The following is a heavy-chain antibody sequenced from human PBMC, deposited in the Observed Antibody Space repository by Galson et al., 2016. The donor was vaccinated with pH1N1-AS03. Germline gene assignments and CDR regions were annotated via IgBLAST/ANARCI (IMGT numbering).Heavy chain of an antibody. V-gene: IGHV1-2*06. CDR1: GYTFTSYG. CDR2: INPNTGVT. J-gene: IGHJ4*02. D-gene: IGHD1-26*01. Sequence: SVKASCKASGYTFTSYGISWVRQAPGQGLEWLGRINPNTGVTNLGQKVQGRVTMTRDTAINKAFMELTRLRSDDTAVLYWAGETIVGASSIDFWGQGTLVTVSS. CDR3: AGETIVGASSIDF.